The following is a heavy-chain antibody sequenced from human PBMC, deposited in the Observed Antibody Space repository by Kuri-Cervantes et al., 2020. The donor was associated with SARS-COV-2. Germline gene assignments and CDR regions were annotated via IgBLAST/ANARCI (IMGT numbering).Heavy chain of an antibody. CDR2: MNPNSGNT. V-gene: IGHV1-8*01. J-gene: IGHJ6*02. CDR3: ARDLNGSGSYYPYYYYGMDV. D-gene: IGHD3-10*01. CDR1: GYTFTSYD. Sequence: ASVKVSCKASGYTFTSYDINWVRQATGQGLEWMGWMNPNSGNTGYAQKFQGRVTMTRNTSISTAYMELSSLRSDDTAVYYCARDLNGSGSYYPYYYYGMDVWGQGTTVTVSS.